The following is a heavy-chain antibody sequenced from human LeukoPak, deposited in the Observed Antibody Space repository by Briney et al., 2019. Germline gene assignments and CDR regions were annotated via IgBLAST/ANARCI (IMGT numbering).Heavy chain of an antibody. CDR3: ARVSANYFDC. V-gene: IGHV3-48*03. J-gene: IGHJ4*02. CDR1: GFTFSNYE. D-gene: IGHD2-8*01. CDR2: ISSSGNSI. Sequence: GGSLRLSCAASGFTFSNYEMNWVRQAPGKGLEGLEWVAYISSSGNSIHYAVSVKGRFTISRDNAKESLYLQINSLRAEDTAVYYCARVSANYFDCWGEGALVTVSS.